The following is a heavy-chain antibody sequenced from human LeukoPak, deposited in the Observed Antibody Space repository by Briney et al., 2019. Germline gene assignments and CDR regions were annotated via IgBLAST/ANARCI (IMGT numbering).Heavy chain of an antibody. CDR2: INPNSGGT. J-gene: IGHJ5*02. CDR1: GYSFTDYY. Sequence: GASVTVSCTTSGYSFTDYYMHWVRQAPGQGLEWMGWINPNSGGTSSAQKFQGRVTMTGDTSITTVYMEVSWLTSDDTAIYYCARADRLHGGPYLIGPWGQGTLVTVSS. D-gene: IGHD2-21*01. CDR3: ARADRLHGGPYLIGP. V-gene: IGHV1-2*02.